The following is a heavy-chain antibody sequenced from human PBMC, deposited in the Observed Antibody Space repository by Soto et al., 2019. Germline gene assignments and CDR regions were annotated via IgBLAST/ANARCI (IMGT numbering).Heavy chain of an antibody. Sequence: VQLVQSGTEVKEPGASVRVSCKASGYTFTAHSLHWARQAPGQGLEWMGWIIVSHDWPRYAPQFQGRLTFETDTIGTTFYMHLTRLTPAYTAVYFSAREPEDGVQGDYWGQGTPVVVSS. J-gene: IGHJ4*02. CDR1: GYTFTAHS. CDR2: IIVSHDWP. D-gene: IGHD2-8*01. CDR3: AREPEDGVQGDY. V-gene: IGHV1-3*01.